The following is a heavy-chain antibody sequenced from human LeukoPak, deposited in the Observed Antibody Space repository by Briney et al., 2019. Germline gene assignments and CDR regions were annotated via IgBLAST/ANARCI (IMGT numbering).Heavy chain of an antibody. V-gene: IGHV3-74*01. D-gene: IGHD6-13*01. CDR1: GFTFSSYW. CDR3: ARAGGTAGSNWYFDL. CDR2: INSDGSST. Sequence: PGGSLRLSCAASGFTFSSYWMHWVRQAPGKGLVWVSRINSDGSSTSYADSVKGQFTISRDNAKNTLYLQMNSLRAEDTAVYYCARAGGTAGSNWYFDLWGRGTLVTVSS. J-gene: IGHJ2*01.